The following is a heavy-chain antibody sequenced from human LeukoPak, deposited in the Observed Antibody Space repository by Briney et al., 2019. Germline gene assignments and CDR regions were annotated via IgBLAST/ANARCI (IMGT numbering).Heavy chain of an antibody. V-gene: IGHV6-1*01. CDR1: GDSVSSKSAS. J-gene: IGHJ5*02. D-gene: IGHD3-10*02. Sequence: SQTLSLTCAISGDSVSSKSASWNWIRQSPSRGLERLGRTYYRSKWYTDYAVSVKSRIIINPDTSKNQFSLQLNSVTPEDTAIYYCARVVSGELFLNWFDPWGQGTLVTVSS. CDR2: TYYRSKWYT. CDR3: ARVVSGELFLNWFDP.